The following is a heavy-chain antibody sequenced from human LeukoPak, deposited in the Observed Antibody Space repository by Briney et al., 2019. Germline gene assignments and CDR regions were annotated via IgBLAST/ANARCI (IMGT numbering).Heavy chain of an antibody. CDR2: INGDGSTT. D-gene: IGHD3-22*01. CDR3: ATGNYYDSRGYYTFGH. CDR1: GFTFSRYW. Sequence: GGSLILSCAAPGFTFSRYWMHWVRQAPGKGLVWVSRINGDGSTTSYADSVKGGFTISRDNAKNTLYLQMNSLRAEDTAVYYCATGNYYDSRGYYTFGHWGQGTLVTVSS. J-gene: IGHJ1*01. V-gene: IGHV3-74*01.